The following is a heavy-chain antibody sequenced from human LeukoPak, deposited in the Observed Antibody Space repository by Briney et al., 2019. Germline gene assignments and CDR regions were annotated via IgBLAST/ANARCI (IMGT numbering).Heavy chain of an antibody. V-gene: IGHV3-21*01. CDR3: ARAQYSSSWYDAFDI. Sequence: GGSLRLSCAASGFTFSSYSMNWVRQAPGKGLEWVSSISSSSSYIYYADSVKGRFTISRDNAKNSLYLQMNSLRAEDTAVYYCARAQYSSSWYDAFDIWGQGTMVTVSS. D-gene: IGHD6-13*01. J-gene: IGHJ3*02. CDR2: ISSSSSYI. CDR1: GFTFSSYS.